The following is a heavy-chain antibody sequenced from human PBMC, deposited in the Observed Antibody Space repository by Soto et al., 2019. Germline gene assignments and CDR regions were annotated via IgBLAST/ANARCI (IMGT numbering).Heavy chain of an antibody. J-gene: IGHJ4*02. V-gene: IGHV3-33*01. CDR2: IWYDGSNK. CDR3: ARSGQWLVQAAFDY. D-gene: IGHD6-19*01. CDR1: GFTFSSYG. Sequence: ESGGGVVQPGRSLRLSCAASGFTFSSYGMHWVRQAPGKGLEWVAVIWYDGSNKYYADSVKGRFTISRDNSKNTLYLQMNSLRAEDTAVYYCARSGQWLVQAAFDYWGQGTLVTVSS.